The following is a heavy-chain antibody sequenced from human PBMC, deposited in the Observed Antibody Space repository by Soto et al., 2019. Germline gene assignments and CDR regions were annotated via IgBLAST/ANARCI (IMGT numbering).Heavy chain of an antibody. CDR3: ASDDILCSGGRCYGVPMDL. D-gene: IGHD2-15*01. CDR1: GFTVSSKY. V-gene: IGHV3-66*01. CDR2: IQSGGTT. J-gene: IGHJ6*03. Sequence: VHLVESGGGLVQPGGSLRLSCAASGFTVSSKYMSWVRQAPGKGLEWVSLIQSGGTTYYADSVKGRFTISRDSSKNMLPLQMDSLRAEDTAVYYCASDDILCSGGRCYGVPMDLWGKGTTVTVSS.